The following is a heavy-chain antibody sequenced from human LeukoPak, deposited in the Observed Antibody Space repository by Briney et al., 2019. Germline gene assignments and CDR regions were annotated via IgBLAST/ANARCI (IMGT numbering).Heavy chain of an antibody. CDR3: ARDSSKPEKYFQH. CDR2: VSGSGAST. Sequence: QTGGSLRISCTASGVTASGVTFSSYALSWVRQAPGKGLEWVSAVSGSGASTYYSDSVKGRFTISRDNSKNSLYLQMNSLRAEDTAVYYCARDSSKPEKYFQHWGQGTLVTVSS. J-gene: IGHJ1*01. V-gene: IGHV3-23*01. CDR1: GVTFSSYA. D-gene: IGHD2-2*01.